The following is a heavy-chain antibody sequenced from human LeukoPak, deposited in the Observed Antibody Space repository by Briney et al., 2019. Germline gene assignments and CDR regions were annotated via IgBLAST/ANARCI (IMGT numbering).Heavy chain of an antibody. CDR3: ATYGDFFDY. V-gene: IGHV3-11*04. CDR2: ISSSGSTI. CDR1: GFTFNNAW. J-gene: IGHJ4*02. Sequence: GGSLRLSCAASGFTFNNAWMSWVRQAPGKGLEWVSYISSSGSTIYYADSVKGRFTISRDNAKNSLYLQMNSLRAEDTAVYYCATYGDFFDYWGQGTLVTVSS. D-gene: IGHD4-17*01.